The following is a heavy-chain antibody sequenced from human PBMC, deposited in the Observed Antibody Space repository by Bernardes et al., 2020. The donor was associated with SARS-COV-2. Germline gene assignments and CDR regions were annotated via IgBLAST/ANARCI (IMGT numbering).Heavy chain of an antibody. Sequence: VWSLRLSCVVSGFTFSTYWMHWVRQAPGKGLEWVSRLNEDGSITTYADSVQGRFTISRDNAKNTLYLQMYSLRVEDTATYFCVRDLAGARGSWGQGTLVTVS. J-gene: IGHJ4*02. D-gene: IGHD2-15*01. CDR2: LNEDGSIT. CDR3: VRDLAGARGS. CDR1: GFTFSTYW. V-gene: IGHV3-74*01.